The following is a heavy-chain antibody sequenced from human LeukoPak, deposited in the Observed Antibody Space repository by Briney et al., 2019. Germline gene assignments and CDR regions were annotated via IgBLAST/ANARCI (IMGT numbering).Heavy chain of an antibody. CDR3: ARDYEGDAFDI. V-gene: IGHV3-33*01. CDR1: GFTFSSHG. D-gene: IGHD3-3*01. CDR2: IWYDGSNK. Sequence: GGSLRLSCAASGFTFSSHGMHWVRQAPGKGLEWVAVIWYDGSNKYYADSVKGRFTISRDNPMSTLYLQMNSLRAEDTAVYYCARDYEGDAFDIWGQGTMVTVSS. J-gene: IGHJ3*02.